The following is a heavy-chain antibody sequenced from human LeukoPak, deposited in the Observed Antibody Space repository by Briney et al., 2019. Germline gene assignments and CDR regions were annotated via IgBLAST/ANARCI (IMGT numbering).Heavy chain of an antibody. CDR2: INSDGSST. CDR3: ARVKLASQTAWFDP. V-gene: IGHV3-74*01. J-gene: IGHJ5*02. CDR1: GFTFSTYW. Sequence: GGSLRLSCAASGFTFSTYWMHWVRQAPGEGLVWVSRINSDGSSTTYADSVKGRFTIFRDNAKNTLYLQMNSLRVEDTAVYYCARVKLASQTAWFDPWGQGTLVTVSS.